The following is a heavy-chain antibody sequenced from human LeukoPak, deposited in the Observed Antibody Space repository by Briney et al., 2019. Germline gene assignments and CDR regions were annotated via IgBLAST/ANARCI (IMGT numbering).Heavy chain of an antibody. CDR1: GGSISSRSYY. Sequence: SETLSPTCTVSGGSISSRSYYWGWIRQPPGKGLEWIGSIYYSGSTYYNPSLKSRVTISVDTSKNQFSLKLSSVTAADTAVYYCAEWGRGTFNAFHIWGQGTMVTVSS. J-gene: IGHJ3*02. CDR3: AEWGRGTFNAFHI. D-gene: IGHD1-26*01. CDR2: IYYSGST. V-gene: IGHV4-39*07.